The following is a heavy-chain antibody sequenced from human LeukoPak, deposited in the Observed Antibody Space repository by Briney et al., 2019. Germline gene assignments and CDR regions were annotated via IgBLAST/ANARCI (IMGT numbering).Heavy chain of an antibody. CDR1: GFTFSSYA. CDR2: ISTNGGST. CDR3: ARDYQYYYYGMDV. V-gene: IGHV3-64*01. D-gene: IGHD3-16*02. J-gene: IGHJ6*02. Sequence: YPGGSLRLSCAASGFTFSSYAMPWVRQAPGKGLEYVSAISTNGGSTYYANSVKGRFTISRDNSKNTLYLQMGSLRAEDMAVYYCARDYQYYYYGMDVWGQGTTVTVSS.